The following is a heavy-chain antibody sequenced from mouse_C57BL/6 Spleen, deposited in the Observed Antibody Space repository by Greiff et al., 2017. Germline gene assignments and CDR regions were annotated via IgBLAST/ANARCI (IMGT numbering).Heavy chain of an antibody. CDR1: GFTFSSYA. CDR3: TRHDGSSFAY. Sequence: EVMLVESGEGLVKPGGSLKLSCAASGFTFSSYAMSWVRQTPEKRLEWVAYISSGGDYINYAETVKGRFTITRDNARNTLYMQMSSLKSEDTAMYYCTRHDGSSFAYWGQGTLVTVSA. D-gene: IGHD1-3*01. V-gene: IGHV5-9-1*02. CDR2: ISSGGDYI. J-gene: IGHJ3*01.